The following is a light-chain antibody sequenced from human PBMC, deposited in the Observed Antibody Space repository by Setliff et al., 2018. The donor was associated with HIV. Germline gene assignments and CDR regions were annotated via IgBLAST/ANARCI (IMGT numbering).Light chain of an antibody. V-gene: IGLV1-47*02. CDR3: ATSDDSLSAVV. CDR2: NNH. J-gene: IGLJ2*01. Sequence: QSALAQPPSTSGTPGQKVTISCSGSDSNIGRNSVFWYQQLPGTAPKLLIYNNHQRPSGVPDRFSGSKSGTSASLAISDLRSGDEADYYCATSDDSLSAVVFGGGTKVTVL. CDR1: DSNIGRNS.